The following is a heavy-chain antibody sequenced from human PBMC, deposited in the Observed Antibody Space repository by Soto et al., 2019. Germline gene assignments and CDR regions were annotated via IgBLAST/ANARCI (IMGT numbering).Heavy chain of an antibody. D-gene: IGHD6-13*01. V-gene: IGHV3-23*01. CDR2: ISGSGGST. J-gene: IGHJ4*02. CDR1: GFTFSSYA. CDR3: AKDPGGQQLVMGFYYY. Sequence: GGSLRLSCAASGFTFSSYAMSWVRQAPGKGLEWVSAISGSGGSTYYADAVKGRFTISRDNSKNTLYLQMNSLRAEDTAVYYCAKDPGGQQLVMGFYYYWGQGTLVTVSS.